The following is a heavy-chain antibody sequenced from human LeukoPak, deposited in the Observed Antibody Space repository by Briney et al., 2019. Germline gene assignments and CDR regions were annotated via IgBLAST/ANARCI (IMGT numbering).Heavy chain of an antibody. D-gene: IGHD3-16*01. J-gene: IGHJ3*02. CDR1: GFTFSNYA. CDR3: ARETRRGDAFDI. V-gene: IGHV3-64*01. CDR2: ISSNGGST. Sequence: PGGSLRLSCAASGFTFSNYAMHGVRQAPGKRLEYVSAISSNGGSTYYANSVKGRFTISRDKSKNTVYLKMGSLRAEDMAVYYCARETRRGDAFDIWGQGTMVTVSS.